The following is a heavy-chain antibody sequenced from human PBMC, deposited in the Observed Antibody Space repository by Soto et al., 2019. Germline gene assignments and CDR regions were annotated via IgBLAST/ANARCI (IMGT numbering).Heavy chain of an antibody. D-gene: IGHD3-10*01. CDR2: TDNSGTYP. CDR1: GFTFRSYV. J-gene: IGHJ4*02. V-gene: IGHV3-23*05. CDR3: AKGSASGRPYYFDS. Sequence: PGGSLRLSCVASGFTFRSYVMSWVLQAPGKGLEWVSSTDNSGTYPWHADSVKGRFTISRDNSQNTLYLEMNSLRAEDTAVYYCAKGSASGRPYYFDSWGQGTLVTVSS.